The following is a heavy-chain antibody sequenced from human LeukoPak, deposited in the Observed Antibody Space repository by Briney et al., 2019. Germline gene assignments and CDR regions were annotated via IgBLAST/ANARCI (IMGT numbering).Heavy chain of an antibody. Sequence: PSETLSLTCAVSGGSVSSFYWSWIRQPPGKGLEWIGYIYYSGSTNYNPSLKSRVTISVDTSKNQFSLKLSSVTAADTAVYYCARVGGYCSSTSCYGDYYYYYMDVWGKGTTVTVSS. D-gene: IGHD2-2*03. V-gene: IGHV4-59*02. CDR2: IYYSGST. CDR1: GGSVSSFY. J-gene: IGHJ6*03. CDR3: ARVGGYCSSTSCYGDYYYYYMDV.